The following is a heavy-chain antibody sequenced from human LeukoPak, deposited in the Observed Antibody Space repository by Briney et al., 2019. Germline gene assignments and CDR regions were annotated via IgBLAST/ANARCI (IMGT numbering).Heavy chain of an antibody. J-gene: IGHJ4*02. D-gene: IGHD7-27*01. CDR3: ARRTGYFDY. V-gene: IGHV4-34*01. CDR1: GGSFSGYY. Sequence: ASETLSLTCAVYGGSFSGYYWSWIRQPPGKGLEWIGEINHSGSTNYNPSLKSRVTISVDTSKNQFSLKLSSVTAADTAVYYCARRTGYFDYWGQGTLVTVSS. CDR2: INHSGST.